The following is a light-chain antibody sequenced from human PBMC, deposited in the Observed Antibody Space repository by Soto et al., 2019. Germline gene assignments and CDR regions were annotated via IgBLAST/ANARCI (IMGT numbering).Light chain of an antibody. CDR3: QQYYSTPLT. V-gene: IGKV1-27*01. Sequence: IQMTQSPSSLSASVGDRFTITCRASQGIRNDLGWYQQKPGKAPKLLIYWASTRESGVPDRFSGSGSGTDFTLTISSLQAEDVAVYYCQQYYSTPLTFGGGTKVDIK. J-gene: IGKJ4*01. CDR1: QGIRND. CDR2: WAS.